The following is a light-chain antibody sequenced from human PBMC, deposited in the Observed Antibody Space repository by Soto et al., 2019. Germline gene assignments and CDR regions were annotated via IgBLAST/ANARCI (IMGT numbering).Light chain of an antibody. Sequence: DIQLTQSPSSLSASVGDRVTITCQASQDISNHLNWYQQRPGKAPKLLIYDASKLEAGVPSRFSGSGSGTDFSFTIGSLQPEDIATYFCQQADSFPYTFGLGTKLEIK. J-gene: IGKJ2*01. CDR1: QDISNH. CDR2: DAS. CDR3: QQADSFPYT. V-gene: IGKV1-33*01.